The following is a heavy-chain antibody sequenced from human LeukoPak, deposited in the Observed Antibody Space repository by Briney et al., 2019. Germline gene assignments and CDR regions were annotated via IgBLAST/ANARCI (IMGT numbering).Heavy chain of an antibody. CDR3: ARVAVRVDAFDI. Sequence: ASVKVSCKASGGTFSSYAITWVRQAPGQGLEWIGGIIPVFDTPNYAQNFRGRVTITTDESTSTAYMELSSLRSEDTAIYFCARVAVRVDAFDIWGQGTMVTVSS. CDR2: IIPVFDTP. V-gene: IGHV1-69*05. CDR1: GGTFSSYA. D-gene: IGHD6-6*01. J-gene: IGHJ3*02.